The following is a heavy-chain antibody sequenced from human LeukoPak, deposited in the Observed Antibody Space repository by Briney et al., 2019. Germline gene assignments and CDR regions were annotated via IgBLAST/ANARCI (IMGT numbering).Heavy chain of an antibody. V-gene: IGHV4-38-2*02. D-gene: IGHD6-19*01. Sequence: SETLSLTCTVSGYSTSSGYYWGWIRQPPGKGLEWIGSIYHSGSTYYNPSLKSRVTISVDTSKNQFSLKLSSVTAADTAVYYCARDQGSGWYGGAFDIWGQGAMVTVSS. CDR1: GYSTSSGYY. J-gene: IGHJ3*02. CDR2: IYHSGST. CDR3: ARDQGSGWYGGAFDI.